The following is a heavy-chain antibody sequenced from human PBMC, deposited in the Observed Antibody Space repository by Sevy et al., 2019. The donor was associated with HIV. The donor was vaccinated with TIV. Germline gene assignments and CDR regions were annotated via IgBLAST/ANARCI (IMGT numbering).Heavy chain of an antibody. Sequence: GGSLRLSCAASGFTFSTYWMTWVRQAPGQGLEWVANIKEVGSAKYYVDSVKGRFTISRDNAKNSLYLQVNNLRAEDTAVYYCARDSPGYGGDAHWGQGTLVTVSS. V-gene: IGHV3-7*01. CDR3: ARDSPGYGGDAH. J-gene: IGHJ1*01. D-gene: IGHD5-12*01. CDR2: IKEVGSAK. CDR1: GFTFSTYW.